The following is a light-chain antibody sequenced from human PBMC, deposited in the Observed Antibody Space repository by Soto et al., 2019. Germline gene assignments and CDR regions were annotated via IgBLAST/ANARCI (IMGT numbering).Light chain of an antibody. J-gene: IGLJ2*01. CDR3: LSYDSSLSGVV. CDR1: SSNIGAGYE. Sequence: QPVLTQPPSGSGAPGQRVTISCTGSSSNIGAGYEVHWYQQLPGTAPKLLIYGNLYRPSGVPDRFSGSKSGTSVSLAITGLQAEDEADYHCLSYDSSLSGVVFGGGTQLTVL. V-gene: IGLV1-40*01. CDR2: GNL.